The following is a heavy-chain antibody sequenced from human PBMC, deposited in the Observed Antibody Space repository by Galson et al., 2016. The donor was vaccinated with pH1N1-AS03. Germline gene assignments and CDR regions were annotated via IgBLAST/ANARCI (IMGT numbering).Heavy chain of an antibody. J-gene: IGHJ6*02. Sequence: SVKVSCKASGDTLKNYIISWVRQAPGQGLEWTGGFDPRFGTARYAQNLQGRVTITVDESTSTAYLQMNSLRGADTAVYYCVRTVTENVYYSGLDVWGQGTTVTVSS. V-gene: IGHV1-69*13. CDR2: FDPRFGTA. CDR3: VRTVTENVYYSGLDV. CDR1: GDTLKNYI. D-gene: IGHD2-21*02.